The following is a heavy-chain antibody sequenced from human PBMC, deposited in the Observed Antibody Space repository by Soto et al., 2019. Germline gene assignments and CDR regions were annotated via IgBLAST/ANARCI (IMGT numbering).Heavy chain of an antibody. D-gene: IGHD3-3*01. CDR3: ARGPTGFDFWSGYYSY. J-gene: IGHJ4*02. Sequence: QVQLVESGGGVVQPGRSLRLSCAASGFTFSSYGMHWVRQAPGRGLEWWEVKWYDGSNKNYADSLKGRFTISRDNSKNTLYRQMNSLRAEDTAVYYCARGPTGFDFWSGYYSYWGQGTLVTVSS. V-gene: IGHV3-33*01. CDR2: KWYDGSNK. CDR1: GFTFSSYG.